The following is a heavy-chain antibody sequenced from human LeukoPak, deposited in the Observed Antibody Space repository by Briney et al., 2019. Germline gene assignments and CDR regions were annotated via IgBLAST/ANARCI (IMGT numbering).Heavy chain of an antibody. J-gene: IGHJ6*03. V-gene: IGHV3-33*06. CDR2: IWYDGSNK. D-gene: IGHD2-2*01. Sequence: GGSLRLSCAASGFTFSSYGMHWVRQAPGKGLEWVAVIWYDGSNKYYADSVKGRFTISRDNSKTTVYLQRNSLRAEDTAVYYGAKGKGYCSSTSCHVIPNMDVWGKGTTVTVSS. CDR1: GFTFSSYG. CDR3: AKGKGYCSSTSCHVIPNMDV.